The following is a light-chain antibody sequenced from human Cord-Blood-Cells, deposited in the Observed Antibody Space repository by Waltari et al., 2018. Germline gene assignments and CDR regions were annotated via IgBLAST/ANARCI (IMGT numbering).Light chain of an antibody. CDR1: QSVSSN. V-gene: IGKV3D-15*01. Sequence: EIVLTQSPATLSVSPGERATLSCRASQSVSSNVAWYQQKPGQAPRLLIYGASIRATGIPARFSGSGSGTEITLTISSLQSEDFAVYYCQQYNNWPRTFGQGTKVEIK. CDR2: GAS. J-gene: IGKJ1*01. CDR3: QQYNNWPRT.